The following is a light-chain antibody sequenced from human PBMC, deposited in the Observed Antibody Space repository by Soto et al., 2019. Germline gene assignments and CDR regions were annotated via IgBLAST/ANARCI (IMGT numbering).Light chain of an antibody. CDR2: GAS. J-gene: IGKJ4*01. CDR3: QQYGSSPT. Sequence: ENVFAPFSAPPALSPGEKAPLPCRASQSVSSNLAWYQQKPGQAPRLLIYGASATATGIPDRFSGSGSGTDFTLTISRLEPEDFAVYYCQQYGSSPTFGGGTKVDIK. CDR1: QSVSSN. V-gene: IGKV3-20*01.